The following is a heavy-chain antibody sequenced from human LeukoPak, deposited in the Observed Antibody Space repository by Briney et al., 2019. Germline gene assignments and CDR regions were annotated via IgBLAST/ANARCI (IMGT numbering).Heavy chain of an antibody. Sequence: WGSLRLSCAASGFTFSSYAMSWVRQAPGKGLEWVSAISGSGGSTYYADSVKGRFTISRDNSKNTLYLQMNSLRAEDTAVYYCAKAVAGTDAFDIWGQGTMVTVSS. CDR2: ISGSGGST. D-gene: IGHD6-19*01. CDR3: AKAVAGTDAFDI. J-gene: IGHJ3*02. V-gene: IGHV3-23*01. CDR1: GFTFSSYA.